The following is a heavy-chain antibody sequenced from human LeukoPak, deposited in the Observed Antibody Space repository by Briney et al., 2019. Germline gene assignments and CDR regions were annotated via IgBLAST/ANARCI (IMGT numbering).Heavy chain of an antibody. CDR2: IYHSGST. CDR1: GYSISSGYY. Sequence: PSETLSLTCAVSGYSISSGYYWGWIRQPPGKGLEWIGSIYHSGSTYYNPSLKSRVTISVDTSKNQFSLKLSSVTAADTAAYHWARPPGGSADYGGQGTLVTVSS. J-gene: IGHJ4*02. V-gene: IGHV4-38-2*01. CDR3: ARPPGGSADY. D-gene: IGHD1-26*01.